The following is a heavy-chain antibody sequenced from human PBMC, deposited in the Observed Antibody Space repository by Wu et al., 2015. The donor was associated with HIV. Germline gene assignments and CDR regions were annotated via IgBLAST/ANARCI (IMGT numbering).Heavy chain of an antibody. J-gene: IGHJ6*04. CDR2: VNPNGGNT. CDR1: GYIFSNYD. D-gene: IGHD1-14*01. CDR3: ARVTSPGV. V-gene: IGHV1-8*03. Sequence: QVQLVQSGVEVQKPGASVKVSCKASGYIFSNYDVNWVRQAPGQGLEWMGWVNPNGGNTAYAQKFQGRLTITTNISISTAFLDLSRLTSEDTAVYYCARVTSPGVWGKGTTVTVSS.